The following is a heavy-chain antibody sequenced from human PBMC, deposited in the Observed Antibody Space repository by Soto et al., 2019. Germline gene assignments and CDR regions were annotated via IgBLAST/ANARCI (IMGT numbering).Heavy chain of an antibody. CDR1: GFTFSSSA. J-gene: IGHJ4*02. D-gene: IGHD5-12*01. V-gene: IGHV3-23*01. Sequence: EVQLLESGGGLVQPGGSLRLSCATSGFTFSSSAMTWVRLAPGKGLEWVSSITDGGGLTYYADSVKGRCTISRDNSKKTLILQMNSLRTDDTAVYYCAVGGDVVGTIGHFYWGQGTLVTVSS. CDR2: ITDGGGLT. CDR3: AVGGDVVGTIGHFY.